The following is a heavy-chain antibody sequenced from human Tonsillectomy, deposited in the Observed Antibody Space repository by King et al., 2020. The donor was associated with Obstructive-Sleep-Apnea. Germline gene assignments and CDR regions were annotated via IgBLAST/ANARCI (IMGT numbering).Heavy chain of an antibody. CDR2: ISYDGSNK. V-gene: IGHV3-30*14. CDR3: ARDLSDIVVVPAAIVDYYYGMDV. J-gene: IGHJ6*02. CDR1: GFTFSSYA. Sequence: VQLVESGGGVVQPGRSLRLSCAASGFTFSSYAMHWVRQAPGKGLEWVAVISYDGSNKYYADSVKGRFTISRDNSKKTLYLQMNSLSAEDTAVYYCARDLSDIVVVPAAIVDYYYGMDVWGQGTTVTVSS. D-gene: IGHD2-2*01.